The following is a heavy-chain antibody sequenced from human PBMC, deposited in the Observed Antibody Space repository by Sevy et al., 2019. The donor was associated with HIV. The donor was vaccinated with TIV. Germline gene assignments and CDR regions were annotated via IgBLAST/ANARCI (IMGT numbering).Heavy chain of an antibody. J-gene: IGHJ6*02. CDR1: GGSISSYY. Sequence: SETLSLTCTVSGGSISSYYWSWIRQPPGKGLEWIGYIYYSGSTNYNPSLKSRVTISVDTSKNQFSLKLSSVTAADTAVYYCARGEGRHYGSGVLGYYYYGMDVWGQGTTVTVSS. D-gene: IGHD3-10*01. CDR2: IYYSGST. V-gene: IGHV4-59*01. CDR3: ARGEGRHYGSGVLGYYYYGMDV.